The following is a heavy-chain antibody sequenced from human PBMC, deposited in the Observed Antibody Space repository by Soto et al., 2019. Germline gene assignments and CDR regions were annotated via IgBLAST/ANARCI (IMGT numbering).Heavy chain of an antibody. CDR3: AKGGYYSLFGI. D-gene: IGHD3-16*01. CDR2: ISGSGGRT. Sequence: LXLSCVASGFPFSSYAMSWVRQTPGKGLEWVSGISGSGGRTYYADSVKGRFTISRDNSNNTLSLQMHILRVEDTAVYFCAKGGYYSLFGIWGQGTVVTVSS. CDR1: GFPFSSYA. J-gene: IGHJ3*02. V-gene: IGHV3-23*01.